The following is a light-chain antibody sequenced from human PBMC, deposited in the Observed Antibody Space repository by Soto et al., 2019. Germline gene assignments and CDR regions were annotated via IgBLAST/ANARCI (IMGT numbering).Light chain of an antibody. Sequence: EIQMTQSRSTLSASVKDRVTITCRASQSISSWLAWYQQKPGKAPKLLIYDASSLESGVPSRFSGSGSGTEFTLTISSLQPDDFATYYCQQYNSYSLTFGGGTKVDIK. CDR3: QQYNSYSLT. V-gene: IGKV1-5*01. J-gene: IGKJ4*01. CDR1: QSISSW. CDR2: DAS.